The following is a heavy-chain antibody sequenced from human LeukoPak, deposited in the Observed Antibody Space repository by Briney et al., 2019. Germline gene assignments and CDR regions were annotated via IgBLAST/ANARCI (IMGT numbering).Heavy chain of an antibody. Sequence: PGGSLRLSCAASGFTFSSYWMSWVRQAPGKGLEWVANIKQDGSEKYYVDSVKGRFTISRDNAKNSLYLQMNSLRAEDTAVYYCAEEGGYSYGSRAFDIWGQGTMVTVSS. CDR3: AEEGGYSYGSRAFDI. D-gene: IGHD5-18*01. J-gene: IGHJ3*02. CDR1: GFTFSSYW. CDR2: IKQDGSEK. V-gene: IGHV3-7*01.